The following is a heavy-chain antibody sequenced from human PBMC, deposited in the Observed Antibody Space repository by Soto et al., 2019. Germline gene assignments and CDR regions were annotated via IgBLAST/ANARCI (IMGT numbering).Heavy chain of an antibody. CDR2: ISGGGGST. Sequence: GGSLRLSCAAPGFTFSSYAMSWVRQAPGKGLEWVSDISGGGGSTYYADSVKGRFNISRDNAKNSLYLQMNSLRAEDTAVYYCARASSEVPAAMVGYYYYMDVWGKGTTVTVSS. D-gene: IGHD2-2*01. J-gene: IGHJ6*03. CDR3: ARASSEVPAAMVGYYYYMDV. CDR1: GFTFSSYA. V-gene: IGHV3-23*01.